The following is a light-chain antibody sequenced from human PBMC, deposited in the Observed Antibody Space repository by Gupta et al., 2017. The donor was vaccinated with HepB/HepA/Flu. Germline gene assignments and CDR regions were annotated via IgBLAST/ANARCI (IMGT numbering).Light chain of an antibody. CDR2: AAS. CDR3: QQRNNTPWT. Sequence: IKMTQSPSSLSASVGDRVIITCRASQNIRRHLNWYQQKPGKAPNLLISAASRVKSGVPSRFSGSGSGTDFNLTISSRQPEDFANYYCQQRNNTPWTFGQGTKVEIK. V-gene: IGKV1-39*01. J-gene: IGKJ1*01. CDR1: QNIRRH.